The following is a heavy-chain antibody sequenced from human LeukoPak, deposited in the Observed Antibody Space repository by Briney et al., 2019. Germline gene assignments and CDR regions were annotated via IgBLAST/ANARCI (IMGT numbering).Heavy chain of an antibody. CDR2: ISSSSSYI. D-gene: IGHD4-17*01. CDR1: GFTFSSYS. Sequence: GGSLRLSCAASGFTFSSYSMNWVRQAPGKGLEWVSSISSSSSYIYYADSVKGRFTISRDNAKNSLYLQMNSLRAEDTAVYYCARGGDYTTSLYYFDYWGQGTLVTVSS. V-gene: IGHV3-21*01. CDR3: ARGGDYTTSLYYFDY. J-gene: IGHJ4*02.